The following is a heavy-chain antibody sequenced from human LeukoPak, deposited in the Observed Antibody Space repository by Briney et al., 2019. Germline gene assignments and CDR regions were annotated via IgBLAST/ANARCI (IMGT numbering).Heavy chain of an antibody. D-gene: IGHD3-9*01. Sequence: SVKVSCKASGGTFSSYAISWVRQAPGQGLEWMGGIIPIFGTANYAQKFQGRVTITADKSTSTAYMEPSSLRSEDTAVYYCARFSNPDILTGYYVYWGQGTLVTVSS. J-gene: IGHJ4*02. V-gene: IGHV1-69*06. CDR3: ARFSNPDILTGYYVY. CDR2: IIPIFGTA. CDR1: GGTFSSYA.